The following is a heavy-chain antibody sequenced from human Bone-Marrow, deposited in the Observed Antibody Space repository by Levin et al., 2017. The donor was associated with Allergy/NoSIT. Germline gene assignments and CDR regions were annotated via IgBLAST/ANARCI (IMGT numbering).Heavy chain of an antibody. CDR1: GYSITINYY. CDR2: IHHSGST. J-gene: IGHJ4*02. Sequence: PSETLSLTCAVSGYSITINYYWAWIRQPPGGGLEWIASIHHSGSTYSNPSLKSRVTISLDTAKNQVSLKLDSVTAADTAVYYCVREACSGNKCHSGDYWGQGTLVTVSS. CDR3: VREACSGNKCHSGDY. V-gene: IGHV4-38-2*02. D-gene: IGHD2-15*01.